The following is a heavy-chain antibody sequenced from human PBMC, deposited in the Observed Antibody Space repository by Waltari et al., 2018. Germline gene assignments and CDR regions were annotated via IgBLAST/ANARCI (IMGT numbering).Heavy chain of an antibody. V-gene: IGHV1-69*12. J-gene: IGHJ4*02. CDR2: IIPIFGTA. D-gene: IGHD6-6*01. CDR3: ARDPSPGQLGGIDY. CDR1: GGTFSSYA. Sequence: QVQLVQSGAEVKKPGSSVKVSRKASGGTFSSYAISWVRQAPGQGLEWMGGIIPIFGTANYAQKFQGRVTITADESTSTAYMELSSLRSEDTAVYYCARDPSPGQLGGIDYWGQGTLVTVSS.